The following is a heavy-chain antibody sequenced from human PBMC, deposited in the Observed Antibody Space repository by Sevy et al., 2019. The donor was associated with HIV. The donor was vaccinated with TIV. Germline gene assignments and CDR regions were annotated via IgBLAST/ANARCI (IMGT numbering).Heavy chain of an antibody. CDR3: ARLYGDYSPYYYYYMDV. V-gene: IGHV4-59*07. CDR2: IYYSGST. J-gene: IGHJ6*03. Sequence: SDTLSLTCTVSGGSISSYYWSWIRQPPGKGLEWIGYIYYSGSTNYNPSLKSRVTISVDTSKNQFSLKLSSVTAADTAVYYCARLYGDYSPYYYYYMDVWGKGTTVTVSS. D-gene: IGHD4-17*01. CDR1: GGSISSYY.